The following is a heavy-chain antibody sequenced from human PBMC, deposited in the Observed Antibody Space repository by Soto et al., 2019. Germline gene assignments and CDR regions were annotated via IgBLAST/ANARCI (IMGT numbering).Heavy chain of an antibody. Sequence: QVQLVQSGAEVKKPGASVKVSCKASGYTFTSYSISWVRQAPGQGLEWMGGISAYNGNTNDAQKLKGRITMTTDTSTRTDYMELRSLRSDDTAVYYCATDFAQGWFGKCSRNARDYWGQGTLVTVSS. CDR2: ISAYNGNT. D-gene: IGHD3-10*01. V-gene: IGHV1-18*01. CDR3: ATDFAQGWFGKCSRNARDY. CDR1: GYTFTSYS. J-gene: IGHJ4*02.